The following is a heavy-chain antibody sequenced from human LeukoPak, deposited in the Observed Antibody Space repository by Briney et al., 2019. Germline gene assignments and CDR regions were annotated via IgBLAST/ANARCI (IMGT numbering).Heavy chain of an antibody. Sequence: PSETLSLTCTVSGGSISSYYWSWIRQPPGKGLEWIGYIYTSGSTNYNPSLKSRVTISVDTSKNQFSLKLSSVTAADTAVYYCAGGFVDCSSTSCYAGAFDIWGQGTMVTVSS. J-gene: IGHJ3*02. CDR3: AGGFVDCSSTSCYAGAFDI. CDR1: GGSISSYY. CDR2: IYTSGST. V-gene: IGHV4-4*09. D-gene: IGHD2-2*01.